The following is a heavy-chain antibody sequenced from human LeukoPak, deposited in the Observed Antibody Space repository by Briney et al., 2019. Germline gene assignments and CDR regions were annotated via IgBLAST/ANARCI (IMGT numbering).Heavy chain of an antibody. Sequence: ASVKVSCKASGYTFTGYYMHWVRQAPGQGLEWMGWINPNSGGTIYAQKFQGRVTMTEDTSTDTAYMELSSLRSEDTAVYYCATGPSSIAAAGTPYYYYMDVWGKGTTVTVSS. J-gene: IGHJ6*03. V-gene: IGHV1-2*02. D-gene: IGHD6-13*01. CDR2: INPNSGGT. CDR1: GYTFTGYY. CDR3: ATGPSSIAAAGTPYYYYMDV.